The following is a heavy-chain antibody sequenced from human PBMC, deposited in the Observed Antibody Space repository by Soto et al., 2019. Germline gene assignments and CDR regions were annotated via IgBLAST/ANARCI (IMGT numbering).Heavy chain of an antibody. V-gene: IGHV1-18*01. D-gene: IGHD5-18*01. J-gene: IGHJ4*02. CDR3: ARPRGYSYGFDY. Sequence: QVQLVQSGAEVKKPGASVKVSCKASGYTFTSYGISWVRQAPGQGLEWMEWISAYTGNTNYAQKLQGRVTMTPDTSTNTASMELRSLRSDDTAVYCCARPRGYSYGFDYWGQGTLVTVSS. CDR1: GYTFTSYG. CDR2: ISAYTGNT.